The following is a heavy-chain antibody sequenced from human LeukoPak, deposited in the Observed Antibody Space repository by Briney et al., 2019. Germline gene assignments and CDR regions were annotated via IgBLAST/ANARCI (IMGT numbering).Heavy chain of an antibody. CDR3: AKLTSGGSCYQSDY. Sequence: QSGGSLRLSCVASGFTFSNYAMSWVRQAPGKGLEWVSGISGSGGSPYYADSVKGRFTISRDNSKNTLYLQMNSLRAEDTAVYYCAKLTSGGSCYQSDYWGQGTLVTVSS. V-gene: IGHV3-23*01. CDR1: GFTFSNYA. CDR2: ISGSGGSP. J-gene: IGHJ4*02. D-gene: IGHD2-15*01.